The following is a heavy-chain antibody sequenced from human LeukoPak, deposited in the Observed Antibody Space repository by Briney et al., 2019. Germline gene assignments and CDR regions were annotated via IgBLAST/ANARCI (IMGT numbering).Heavy chain of an antibody. D-gene: IGHD2-15*01. Sequence: GGSLRLSCAASGFTFSSYAMSWVRQAPGKGLQWVSAISGSGGSTYYADSVKGRFTISRDNSKNTLYLQMNSLRAEDTAVYYCAKSIVCGGSCYLTSFDYWGQGTLVTVSS. CDR2: ISGSGGST. CDR3: AKSIVCGGSCYLTSFDY. CDR1: GFTFSSYA. J-gene: IGHJ4*02. V-gene: IGHV3-23*01.